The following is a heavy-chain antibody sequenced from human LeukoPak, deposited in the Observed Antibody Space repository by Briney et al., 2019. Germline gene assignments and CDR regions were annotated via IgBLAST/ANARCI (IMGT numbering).Heavy chain of an antibody. V-gene: IGHV3-23*01. J-gene: IGHJ1*01. Sequence: GGSLRLSCAASGFTFTSYAMSWVRRAPGEGLEWVSAIRGSDGSTYYRDCVKGRLTISRDNSKNPVNPQMNSLRDEDRAVYYCAKETQVAGMFLEEPLAYWGQGTQVTVSS. CDR2: IRGSDGST. CDR1: GFTFTSYA. D-gene: IGHD6-19*01. CDR3: AKETQVAGMFLEEPLAY.